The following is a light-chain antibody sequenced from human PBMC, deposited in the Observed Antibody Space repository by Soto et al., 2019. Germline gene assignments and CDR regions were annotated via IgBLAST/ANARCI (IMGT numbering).Light chain of an antibody. Sequence: EIVLTQSPGTLSSSPGERATLSCRASQSMDNRYFAWYQHKPGQAPRLLIYATSTRATGIPDRFGGSGSGTDFPLTINRLEPEDFAVYYCQQYFAASWTFGQGTKVDIK. CDR2: ATS. CDR1: QSMDNRY. J-gene: IGKJ1*01. V-gene: IGKV3-20*01. CDR3: QQYFAASWT.